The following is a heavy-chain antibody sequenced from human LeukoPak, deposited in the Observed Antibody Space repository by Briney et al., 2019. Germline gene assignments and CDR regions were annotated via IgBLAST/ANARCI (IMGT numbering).Heavy chain of an antibody. CDR2: IKQDGREK. CDR1: GFTFSSYW. Sequence: GGSLRLSCAASGFTFSSYWMSWVRQAPGKGLEWVANIKQDGREKYHVDSVKGRFTISRDNAKNSLYLQMNSLRAEDTAVYYCARESSLDILTGYLSLYYYYGMDVWGQGTTVTVSS. D-gene: IGHD3-9*01. V-gene: IGHV3-7*01. J-gene: IGHJ6*02. CDR3: ARESSLDILTGYLSLYYYYGMDV.